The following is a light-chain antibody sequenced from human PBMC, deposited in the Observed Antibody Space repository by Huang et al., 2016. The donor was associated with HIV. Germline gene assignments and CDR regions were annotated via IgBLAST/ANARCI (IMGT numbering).Light chain of an antibody. Sequence: EIVLTQSPATLSLSPGERATLSCRASQSVSSYLAWYQQKPGQAPRLLIYDASSRATGIPARFSGSGSGTDFTLTISSLEPEDFAVYYCQQRLGTFGPGTKVDIK. J-gene: IGKJ3*01. V-gene: IGKV3-11*01. CDR2: DAS. CDR3: QQRLGT. CDR1: QSVSSY.